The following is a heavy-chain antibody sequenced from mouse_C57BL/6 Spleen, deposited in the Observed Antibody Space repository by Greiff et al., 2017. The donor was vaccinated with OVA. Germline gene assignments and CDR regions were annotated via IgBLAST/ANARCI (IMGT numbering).Heavy chain of an antibody. CDR2: INPYNGGT. CDR3: ARYYGSSNWYFDV. J-gene: IGHJ1*03. V-gene: IGHV1-19*01. Sequence: EVQLQQSGPVLVKPGASVKMSCKASGYTFTDYYMNWVKQSHGKSLEWIGVINPYNGGTSYNQKFKGKATLTVDKSSRTAYMELNSLTSEDSAVYYCARYYGSSNWYFDVWGTGTTVTVSS. CDR1: GYTFTDYY. D-gene: IGHD1-1*01.